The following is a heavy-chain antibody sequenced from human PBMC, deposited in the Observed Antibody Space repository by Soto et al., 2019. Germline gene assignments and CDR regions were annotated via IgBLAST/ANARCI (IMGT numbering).Heavy chain of an antibody. CDR2: INHSGST. CDR3: ARGSPYYGSGSSIYYYYGMDV. D-gene: IGHD3-10*01. CDR1: GGSFSGYY. V-gene: IGHV4-34*01. Sequence: PSETLSLTCAVYGGSFSGYYWSWIRQPPGKGLEWIGEINHSGSTNYNPSLNSRVSISVETSKTQFSLKLRCVSDEDKAVYYCARGSPYYGSGSSIYYYYGMDVCGQGHRVTVSS. J-gene: IGHJ6*02.